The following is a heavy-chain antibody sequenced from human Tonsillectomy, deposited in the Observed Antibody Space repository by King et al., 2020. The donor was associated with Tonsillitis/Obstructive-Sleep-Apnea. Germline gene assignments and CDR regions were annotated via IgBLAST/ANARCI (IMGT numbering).Heavy chain of an antibody. J-gene: IGHJ3*02. CDR3: AREAREGGALDI. V-gene: IGHV3-64*02. CDR2: IGLNDLST. CDR1: GFTFSNYP. Sequence: VQLVESGEGLVQPGGSRRLSCAVSGFTFSNYPMHWVRQAPGKGLEYVSSIGLNDLSTYYADSVKGRFTISRDNSKNTLYLQMDSLTTEDTGVYYYAREAREGGALDIWGQGTEVSVSS.